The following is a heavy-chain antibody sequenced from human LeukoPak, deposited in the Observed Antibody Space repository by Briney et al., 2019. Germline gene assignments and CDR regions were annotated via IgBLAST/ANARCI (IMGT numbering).Heavy chain of an antibody. D-gene: IGHD3-22*01. CDR2: IYYSGST. V-gene: IGHV4-59*01. Sequence: PSETLSLTCTVSGGSISSYYWSWIRQPPGKGLEWIGYIYYSGSTNYNPSLKSRVTISVDTSKNQFSLKLSSVTAADTAVYYCARDQTYYYDSSGLDAFDIWGQGTMATVSS. J-gene: IGHJ3*02. CDR3: ARDQTYYYDSSGLDAFDI. CDR1: GGSISSYY.